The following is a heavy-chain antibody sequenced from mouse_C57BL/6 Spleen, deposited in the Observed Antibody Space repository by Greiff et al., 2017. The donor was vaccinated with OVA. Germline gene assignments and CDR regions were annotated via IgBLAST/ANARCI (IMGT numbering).Heavy chain of an antibody. D-gene: IGHD1-1*01. CDR2: IYPGDGDT. CDR3: ARDYGSSYVRGYYAMDY. CDR1: GYAFSSYW. V-gene: IGHV1-80*01. J-gene: IGHJ4*01. Sequence: VKLVESGAELVKPGASVKISCKASGYAFSSYWMNWVKQRPGKGLEWIGQIYPGDGDTNYNGKFKGKATLTADKSSSTAYMQLSSLTSEDSAVYFCARDYGSSYVRGYYAMDYWGQGTSVTVSS.